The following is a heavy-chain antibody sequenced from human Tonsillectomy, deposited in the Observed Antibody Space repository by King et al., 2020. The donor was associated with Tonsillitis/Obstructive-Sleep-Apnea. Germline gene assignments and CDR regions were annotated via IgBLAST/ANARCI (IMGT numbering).Heavy chain of an antibody. Sequence: QLVQSGAEVKKPGSSVKVSCKASGGTFSSYAISWVRQAPGQGLEWMGGIIPIFGTVNYAQKFQGRVTITADESTSTAYMELSSLRSEDTAVYYCARAALPYCSGGSCYSHFDYWGQGTLVTVFS. CDR1: GGTFSSYA. CDR2: IIPIFGTV. D-gene: IGHD2-15*01. V-gene: IGHV1-69*01. CDR3: ARAALPYCSGGSCYSHFDY. J-gene: IGHJ4*02.